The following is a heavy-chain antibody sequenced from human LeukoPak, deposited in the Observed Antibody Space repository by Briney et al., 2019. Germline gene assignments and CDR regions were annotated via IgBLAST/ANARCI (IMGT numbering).Heavy chain of an antibody. CDR3: ETHYGGIAVFES. J-gene: IGHJ4*02. V-gene: IGHV3-7*03. CDR1: GFTFSTYW. Sequence: GGSLRLSCAAPGFTFSTYWMSWVRQAPGKGLEWVANIKQDGSEKYYVDSVKGRFTISRDNSKNTLYLQMNSLRAEDTAVYYCETHYGGIAVFESWGQGTLVTVSS. CDR2: IKQDGSEK. D-gene: IGHD6-19*01.